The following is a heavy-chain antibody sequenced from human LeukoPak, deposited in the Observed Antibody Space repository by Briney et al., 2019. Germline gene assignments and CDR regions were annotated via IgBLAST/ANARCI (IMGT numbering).Heavy chain of an antibody. CDR2: INHRGST. Sequence: SETLSLTCAVYGGSFSGYYWSWIRQPPGKGLEWIGEINHRGSTNYNPSLKSRVTISVDTSKNQFSLKLSSVTAADTAVYYCARGDIVATITDWGQGTLVTVSS. J-gene: IGHJ4*02. CDR1: GGSFSGYY. CDR3: ARGDIVATITD. V-gene: IGHV4-34*01. D-gene: IGHD5-12*01.